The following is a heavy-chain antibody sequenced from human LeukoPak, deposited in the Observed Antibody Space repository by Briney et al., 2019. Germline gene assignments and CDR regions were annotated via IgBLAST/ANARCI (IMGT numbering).Heavy chain of an antibody. Sequence: SVKVSCKASGGTFSSYAISWVRQAPGQGLDWMGGIIPIFGTANYAQKFQGRVTITTDESTSTAYMELSSLRSEDTAVYYCARRIAAAGNEYFQHWGQGTLVTVSS. CDR1: GGTFSSYA. CDR2: IIPIFGTA. V-gene: IGHV1-69*05. D-gene: IGHD6-13*01. J-gene: IGHJ1*01. CDR3: ARRIAAAGNEYFQH.